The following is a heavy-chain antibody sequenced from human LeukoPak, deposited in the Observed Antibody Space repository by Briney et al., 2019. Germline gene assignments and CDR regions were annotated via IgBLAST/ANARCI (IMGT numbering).Heavy chain of an antibody. CDR1: GGSISSYY. J-gene: IGHJ6*03. Sequence: SETLSLTCTVSGGSISSYYLSWIRQPPGKGLEWIGYIYYSGSTNYNPSLKSRVTISVDTSKNQFSLKLSSVTAADTAVYYCTRGRYYYYYYMDVWGKGTTVTVSS. CDR3: TRGRYYYYYYMDV. CDR2: IYYSGST. V-gene: IGHV4-59*01.